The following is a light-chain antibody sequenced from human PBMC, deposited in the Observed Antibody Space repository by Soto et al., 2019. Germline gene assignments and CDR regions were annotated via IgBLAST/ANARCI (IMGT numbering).Light chain of an antibody. J-gene: IGLJ1*01. Sequence: QSVLTQPPSVSGAPGQRVTISCTGSSSNIGAGLDVHWYQQLPGTAPKLLIYGNSNRPSGVPDRFSGSKSGTSASLAISGLQADDEADYYCQSFDNSLSVYVFGSGTKVTVL. CDR1: SSNIGAGLD. CDR3: QSFDNSLSVYV. CDR2: GNS. V-gene: IGLV1-40*01.